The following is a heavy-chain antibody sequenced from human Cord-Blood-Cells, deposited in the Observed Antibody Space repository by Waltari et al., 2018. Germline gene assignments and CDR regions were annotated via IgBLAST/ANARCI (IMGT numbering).Heavy chain of an antibody. CDR3: ARMDYGDFDY. D-gene: IGHD4-17*01. J-gene: IGHJ4*02. Sequence: QVQLQQWGAGLLKPSETLSLTCAVYGGSFSGYYWSWIRQPPGKGLEWIGEINHSGSTNYNPSLKSRVTISVDKSKNQFSLKLSSVTAADTAVYYCARMDYGDFDYWGQGTLVTVSS. V-gene: IGHV4-34*01. CDR1: GGSFSGYY. CDR2: INHSGST.